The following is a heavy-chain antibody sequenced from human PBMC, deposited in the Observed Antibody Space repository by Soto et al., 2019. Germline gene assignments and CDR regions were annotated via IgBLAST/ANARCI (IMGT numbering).Heavy chain of an antibody. V-gene: IGHV1-46*01. CDR3: ASAGYSDAFDI. J-gene: IGHJ3*02. D-gene: IGHD2-15*01. CDR2: IIPIFGTA. Sequence: ASVKVSCKASGYTFTSYYMHWVRQAPGQGLEWMGGIIPIFGTANYAQKFQGRVTMTRNTSISTAYMELSSLRSEDTAVYYCASAGYSDAFDIWGQGTMVTVSS. CDR1: GYTFTSYY.